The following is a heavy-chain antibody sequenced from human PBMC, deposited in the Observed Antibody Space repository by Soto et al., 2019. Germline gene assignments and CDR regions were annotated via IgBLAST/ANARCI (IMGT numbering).Heavy chain of an antibody. Sequence: SETLSLTCAFYVVSLSGYYWCWIRHPPGKWQEWIGEVNHSGSTNYNPSLKSRVTISVDMTKNQFSLKLSSVTAADTAVDYCGRAFFHSRCVARCFDHWCQATLVSVSP. V-gene: IGHV4-34*01. J-gene: IGHJ5*02. CDR2: VNHSGST. CDR1: VVSLSGYY. CDR3: GRAFFHSRCVARCFDH. D-gene: IGHD5-12*01.